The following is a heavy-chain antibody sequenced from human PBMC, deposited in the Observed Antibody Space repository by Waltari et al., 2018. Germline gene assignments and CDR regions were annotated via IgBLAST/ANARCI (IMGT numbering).Heavy chain of an antibody. CDR1: GFTVSYSY. CDR3: ARMGRESYYYFDY. D-gene: IGHD1-26*01. CDR2: IYSNGNT. J-gene: IGHJ4*02. V-gene: IGHV3-53*02. Sequence: EVQLVETGGDLIQPGGSLRLSCAVSGFTVSYSYMNWVRQAQGKGLEWVSTIYSNGNTYYADSVKGRFTISTDTAKNTLYLQMNSLRDEDTAIYYCARMGRESYYYFDYWGQGTLVTVST.